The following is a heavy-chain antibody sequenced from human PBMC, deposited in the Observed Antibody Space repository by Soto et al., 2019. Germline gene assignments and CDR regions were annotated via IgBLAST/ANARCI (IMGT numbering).Heavy chain of an antibody. CDR3: ARDWRYSSSWYAPFDY. Sequence: EVQLVESGGGLVQPGGSLRLSYAASGFTFSNYNMNWVRQAPGKGLEWVSYISSGSSTIYYADSVKGRFTISRDNAKNSLYLQMNSLRDEDTAVYYCARDWRYSSSWYAPFDYWGQGTLVTVSS. D-gene: IGHD6-13*01. V-gene: IGHV3-48*02. CDR1: GFTFSNYN. J-gene: IGHJ4*02. CDR2: ISSGSSTI.